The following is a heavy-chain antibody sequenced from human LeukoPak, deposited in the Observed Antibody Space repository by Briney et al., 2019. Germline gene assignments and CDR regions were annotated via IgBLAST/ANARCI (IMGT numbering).Heavy chain of an antibody. J-gene: IGHJ5*02. D-gene: IGHD3-9*01. Sequence: SETLSLTCTVSGGSISSSSYYWSWIRQPPGKGLEWIGEINHSGSTNYNPSLKSRVTISVDTSKNQFSLKLSSVTAADTAVYYCARRRLRYFDWDPWGQGTLVTVSS. V-gene: IGHV4-39*07. CDR3: ARRRLRYFDWDP. CDR1: GGSISSSSYY. CDR2: INHSGST.